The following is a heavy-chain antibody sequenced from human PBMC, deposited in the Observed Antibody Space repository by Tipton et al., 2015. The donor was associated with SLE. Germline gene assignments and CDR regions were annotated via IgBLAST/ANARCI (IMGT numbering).Heavy chain of an antibody. V-gene: IGHV3-21*06. CDR3: ARDQPSSASAFDI. D-gene: IGHD6-19*01. J-gene: IGHJ3*02. CDR1: GFTFSSYS. Sequence: GSLRLSCAASGFTFSSYSLNWVRQFPGKVLEWVSSISIVDSYIYYADSVKGRFTISRDNAKNSLYMQMNSLRAENTAVYSCARDQPSSASAFDIWGQGTMVTGSS. CDR2: ISIVDSYI.